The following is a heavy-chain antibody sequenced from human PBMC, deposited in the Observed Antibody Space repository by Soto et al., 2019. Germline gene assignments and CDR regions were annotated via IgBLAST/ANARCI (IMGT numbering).Heavy chain of an antibody. CDR1: GYRFTSYW. CDR3: ARRGATTKSLYYYGMDV. D-gene: IGHD5-12*01. J-gene: IGHJ6*02. Sequence: GASQKISCQGSGYRFTSYWIGWVRPLHGKGLEWMGIIYPGDSDTRYSPSFQGQVTISADKSISTAYLQWSSLKASDTAMYYCARRGATTKSLYYYGMDVWGQGTTVT. CDR2: IYPGDSDT. V-gene: IGHV5-51*01.